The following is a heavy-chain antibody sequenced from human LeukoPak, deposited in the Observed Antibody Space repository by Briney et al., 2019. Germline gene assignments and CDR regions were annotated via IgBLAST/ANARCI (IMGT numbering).Heavy chain of an antibody. V-gene: IGHV4-39*07. Sequence: SETLSLTCTVSGGSISSSSYYWGWIRQPPGKGLEWIGSIYYSGSTYYNPSLKSRVTISVDTSKNQFSLKLSSVTAADTAVYYCARDEGSNNHYYHSNTLNWFDPWGQGTLVTVSS. CDR1: GGSISSSSYY. D-gene: IGHD3-22*01. J-gene: IGHJ5*02. CDR2: IYYSGST. CDR3: ARDEGSNNHYYHSNTLNWFDP.